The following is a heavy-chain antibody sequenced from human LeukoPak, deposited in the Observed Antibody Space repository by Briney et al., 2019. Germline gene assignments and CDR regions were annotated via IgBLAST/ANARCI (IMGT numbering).Heavy chain of an antibody. CDR1: GFTFSSYE. CDR2: ISSSGSTR. D-gene: IGHD4-17*01. Sequence: GGSLTLSCAASGFTFSSYEMNCVRQAPGKGLEWVSYISSSGSTRYYADSVKGRITISRDNAKNSLYLQMNGRRAEDTAVYYCARVQTTVTTLDYWGQGTLVTVSS. V-gene: IGHV3-48*03. J-gene: IGHJ4*02. CDR3: ARVQTTVTTLDY.